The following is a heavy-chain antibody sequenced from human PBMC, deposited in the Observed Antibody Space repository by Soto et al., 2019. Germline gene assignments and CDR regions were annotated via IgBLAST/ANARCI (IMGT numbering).Heavy chain of an antibody. J-gene: IGHJ6*02. CDR2: IIPIFGTT. CDR3: ARGTRSGSYYYYGLDV. CDR1: GGTFSSYA. D-gene: IGHD1-26*01. Sequence: SVKVSCKASGGTFSSYAISWVRQPPGQGLEWMGGIIPIFGTTNYARRFQGRVTITADKSTSTAYMELRSLRSEDTAVYYCARGTRSGSYYYYGLDVWGQGTTVTVSS. V-gene: IGHV1-69*06.